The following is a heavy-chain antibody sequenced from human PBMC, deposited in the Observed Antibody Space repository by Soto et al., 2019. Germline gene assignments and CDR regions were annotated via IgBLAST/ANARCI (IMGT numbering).Heavy chain of an antibody. D-gene: IGHD3-16*01. Sequence: PGGSLRLSCAASGFTFNSYWMHWVRQAPGKGLVWVSRLNSDGSSKYYGDSMKGRFTISRDNAENTVYLQMNSLRDEDTAVYFCARGLKTSYAMDVWGQGTTVTVSS. J-gene: IGHJ6*02. V-gene: IGHV3-74*01. CDR1: GFTFNSYW. CDR3: ARGLKTSYAMDV. CDR2: LNSDGSSK.